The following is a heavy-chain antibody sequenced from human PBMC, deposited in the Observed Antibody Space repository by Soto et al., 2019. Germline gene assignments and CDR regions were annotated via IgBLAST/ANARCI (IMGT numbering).Heavy chain of an antibody. Sequence: EGSLRLSCAASGFTFSSYAMSWVRQAPGKGLEWVSAISGSGGSTYYADSVKGRFTISRDNSKNTLYLQMNSLRAEDTAVYYCAKDSFSFKSPYGHFDYWGQGTLVTVSS. V-gene: IGHV3-23*01. J-gene: IGHJ4*02. CDR1: GFTFSSYA. CDR3: AKDSFSFKSPYGHFDY. CDR2: ISGSGGST. D-gene: IGHD3-10*01.